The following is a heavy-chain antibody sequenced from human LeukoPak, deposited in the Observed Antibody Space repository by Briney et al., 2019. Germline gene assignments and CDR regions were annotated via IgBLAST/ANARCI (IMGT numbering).Heavy chain of an antibody. V-gene: IGHV1-69*13. CDR2: IIPIFGTA. D-gene: IGHD6-13*01. Sequence: SVKGSCKASGGTFSSYAISWVRQAPGQGLEWMGGIIPIFGTANYPQKCQGTVTITAAESTRTAYMKLSSLRSEDTAVYYCARDRVMPIAAAGMDYWGHGTPVTVSS. CDR3: ARDRVMPIAAAGMDY. CDR1: GGTFSSYA. J-gene: IGHJ4*01.